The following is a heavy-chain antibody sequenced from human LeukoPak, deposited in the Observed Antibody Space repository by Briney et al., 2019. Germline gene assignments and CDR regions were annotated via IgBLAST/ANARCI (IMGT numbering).Heavy chain of an antibody. D-gene: IGHD5-18*01. CDR3: ATFRGYSYGYEENY. CDR1: GFTFSNYG. Sequence: GGSLRLSCGASGFTFSNYGMHWVRQAPGKGLEWVAVISYDGRNKYYADSVKGRFTISRDNSKNTLYLQMNSLRAEDTAVYYCATFRGYSYGYEENYWGQGTLVTVSS. J-gene: IGHJ4*02. CDR2: ISYDGRNK. V-gene: IGHV3-30*03.